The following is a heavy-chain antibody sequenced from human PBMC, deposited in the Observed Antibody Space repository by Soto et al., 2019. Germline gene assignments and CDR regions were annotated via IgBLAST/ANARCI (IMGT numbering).Heavy chain of an antibody. D-gene: IGHD2-15*01. CDR3: ARAGCDGGTCYTLVGLRYGMDV. J-gene: IGHJ6*02. CDR2: ISYDGNNK. CDR1: GFTFSNYA. V-gene: IGHV3-30-3*01. Sequence: QVQLVESGGGVVQPGRSLRLSCAASGFTFSNYAMYWVRQAPGKGLEWVAVISYDGNNKYYADSVKGLFTISRENSKNTLYLQMNSLRVEDTAVYYCARAGCDGGTCYTLVGLRYGMDVWGQGTTVTVSS.